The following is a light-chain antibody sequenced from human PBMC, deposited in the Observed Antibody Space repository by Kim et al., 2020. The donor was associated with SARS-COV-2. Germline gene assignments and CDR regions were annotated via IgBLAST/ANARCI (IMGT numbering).Light chain of an antibody. CDR2: GAS. Sequence: VLTQSPGTLSLSPGERATLSCRASQSVSSSYLAWYQQKPGQAPRLLIYGASSRATGIPDRFSGSGSGTDFTLTISRLEPEDFAVYYCQQYGSSPLTFGQGTKVDIK. CDR3: QQYGSSPLT. J-gene: IGKJ1*01. CDR1: QSVSSSY. V-gene: IGKV3-20*01.